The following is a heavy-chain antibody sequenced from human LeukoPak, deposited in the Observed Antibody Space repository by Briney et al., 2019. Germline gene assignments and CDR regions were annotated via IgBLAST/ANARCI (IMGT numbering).Heavy chain of an antibody. Sequence: LSQTLSLTCAISGDIVSSSSNVWHWIRQSPSRGLEWLGRTYYGSKWNNDYAASVKSRITVNPDTSKNQFSLQLNSVTPEDTAVYYCARGAMRTGFDSWGLGTLVTVSA. D-gene: IGHD1-1*01. J-gene: IGHJ4*02. CDR2: TYYGSKWNN. CDR1: GDIVSSSSNV. CDR3: ARGAMRTGFDS. V-gene: IGHV6-1*01.